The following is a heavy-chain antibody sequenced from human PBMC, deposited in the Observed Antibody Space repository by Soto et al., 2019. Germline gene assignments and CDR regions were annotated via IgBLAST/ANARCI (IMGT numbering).Heavy chain of an antibody. CDR1: GLTFSSYA. CDR3: ARDSYDFWSGYLTGGGMDV. J-gene: IGHJ6*02. CDR2: ISYDGSNK. D-gene: IGHD3-3*01. V-gene: IGHV3-30-3*01. Sequence: QVQLVESGGGVVQPGRSLRLSCAASGLTFSSYAMHWVRQAPGKGLEWVAIISYDGSNKYYADSVKGRFTISRDNSKNTVYLQMNRLRAEDTAVYYCARDSYDFWSGYLTGGGMDVWGQGTTVTVSS.